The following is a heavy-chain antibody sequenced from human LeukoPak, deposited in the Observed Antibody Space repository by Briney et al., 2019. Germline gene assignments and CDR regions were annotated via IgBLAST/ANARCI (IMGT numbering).Heavy chain of an antibody. D-gene: IGHD3-16*02. V-gene: IGHV3-30*02. Sequence: GGSLRLSCAASGFTFISYGMHWVSQAPGKGLEWVAFIRYDGSNKYYADSVKARFTISRDNSKNTLYLQMNSLRAEDTAVYYCAKDAMVITFGRVIVKGGYYFDYWGQGILVTVSS. CDR1: GFTFISYG. CDR3: AKDAMVITFGRVIVKGGYYFDY. CDR2: IRYDGSNK. J-gene: IGHJ4*02.